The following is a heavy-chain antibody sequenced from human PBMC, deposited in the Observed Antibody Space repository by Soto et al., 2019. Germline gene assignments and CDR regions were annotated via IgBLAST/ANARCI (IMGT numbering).Heavy chain of an antibody. CDR2: ITASGGST. D-gene: IGHD3-3*01. V-gene: IGHV3-23*01. J-gene: IGHJ4*02. CDR1: GFSFSTNA. CDR3: AKLKAGDWSYYFDY. Sequence: GGSLRLSCAASGFSFSTNAMAWVRQAPGKGLEWVADITASGGSTFYADSVKGRFTISRDDSKNTLYLQVNSLTAEDTAMYYCAKLKAGDWSYYFDYWGQGTLVTVSS.